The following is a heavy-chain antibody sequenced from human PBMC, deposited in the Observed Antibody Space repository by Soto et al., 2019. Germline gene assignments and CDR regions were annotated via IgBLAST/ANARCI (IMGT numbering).Heavy chain of an antibody. Sequence: SDTLSLTCTVSGGSISSGDYYWSWIRQPPGKGLEWIGYIYYSGSTYYNPSLKSRVTISVDTSKNQFSLKLSSVTAADTAVYYCASQTIYCSGGSCSRVLDYWGQGTLVTVSS. D-gene: IGHD2-15*01. CDR2: IYYSGST. V-gene: IGHV4-30-4*02. CDR3: ASQTIYCSGGSCSRVLDY. J-gene: IGHJ4*02. CDR1: GGSISSGDYY.